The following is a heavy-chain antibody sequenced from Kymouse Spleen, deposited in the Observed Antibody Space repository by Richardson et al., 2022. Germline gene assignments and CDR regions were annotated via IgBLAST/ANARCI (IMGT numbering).Heavy chain of an antibody. V-gene: IGHV4-61*01. J-gene: IGHJ6*02. D-gene: IGHD3-10*01. CDR2: IYYSGST. Sequence: QVQLQESGPGLVKPSETLSLTCTVSGGSVSSGSYYWSWIRQPPGKGLEWIGYIYYSGSTNYNPSLKSRVTISVDTSKNQFSLKLSSVTAADTAVYYCARDEVRGVTVYYYYGMDVWGQGTTVTVSS. CDR3: ARDEVRGVTVYYYYGMDV. CDR1: GGSVSSGSYY.